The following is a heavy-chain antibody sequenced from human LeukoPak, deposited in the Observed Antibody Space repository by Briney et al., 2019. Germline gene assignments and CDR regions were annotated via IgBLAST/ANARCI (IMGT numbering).Heavy chain of an antibody. J-gene: IGHJ4*02. D-gene: IGHD6-13*01. CDR3: ARVGRIAAAGSVDY. Sequence: ASVKVSCKASGYTFTSYGISWVRQAPGQGLEWMGWISAYNGNTNYAQKLQGRVTMTTDTSTSTAYMELRSLRSDNTAVYYCARVGRIAAAGSVDYWGQGTLVTVSS. CDR1: GYTFTSYG. V-gene: IGHV1-18*01. CDR2: ISAYNGNT.